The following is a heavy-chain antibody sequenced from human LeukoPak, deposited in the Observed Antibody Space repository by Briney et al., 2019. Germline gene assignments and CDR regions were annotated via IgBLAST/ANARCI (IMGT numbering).Heavy chain of an antibody. CDR3: ARDMSGGATVGY. Sequence: ASVKVSCKASGYTFVSYGINWVRQAPGQGLEWMGWISAYNGNTNYAQNFQGRVTMTTDTSTSTAHMELRSLRSDDTAMYYCARDMSGGATVGYWGKGTLVTVSS. D-gene: IGHD1-26*01. V-gene: IGHV1-18*01. CDR2: ISAYNGNT. CDR1: GYTFVSYG. J-gene: IGHJ4*02.